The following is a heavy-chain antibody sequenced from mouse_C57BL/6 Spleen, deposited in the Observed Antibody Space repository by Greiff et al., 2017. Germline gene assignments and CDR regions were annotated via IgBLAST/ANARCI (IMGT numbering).Heavy chain of an antibody. J-gene: IGHJ4*01. CDR1: GYTFTSYW. V-gene: IGHV1-50*01. CDR2: IDPSNSYT. D-gene: IGHD1-1*01. Sequence: QVQLQQPGAELVKPGASVKLSCKASGYTFTSYWMQWVKQRPGQGLEWIGEIDPSNSYTNYNQKFKGKATLTVDTSSSTAYMQLSSLTSEDSAVYYCERYHGSSLYAMDYWGQGTSVTVSS. CDR3: ERYHGSSLYAMDY.